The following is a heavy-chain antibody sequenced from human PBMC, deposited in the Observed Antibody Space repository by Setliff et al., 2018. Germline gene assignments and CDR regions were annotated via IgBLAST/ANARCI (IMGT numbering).Heavy chain of an antibody. V-gene: IGHV1-18*01. D-gene: IGHD2-8*01. CDR1: GYTFSDSL. CDR2: IFPKTGNT. J-gene: IGHJ4*02. Sequence: GASVKVSCKTSGYTFSDSLISWVRQAPGQGLEWVGWIFPKTGNTNYAHKLQGRVSMTTDTSTGTAYMELRSLRSDDTAVYYCSRLVRFCTTSTCQGASASEHWGQGTLVTVSS. CDR3: SRLVRFCTTSTCQGASASEH.